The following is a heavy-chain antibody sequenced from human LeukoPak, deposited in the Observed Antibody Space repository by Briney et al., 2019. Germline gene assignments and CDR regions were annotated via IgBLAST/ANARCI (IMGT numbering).Heavy chain of an antibody. CDR3: AIGPRSGGSCYPCYYYMDV. V-gene: IGHV3-30*02. CDR1: GFVFSDYG. CDR2: VRYDGSNE. Sequence: GGSLRLSCAASGFVFSDYGMHWVRQAPGKGLEWVAFVRYDGSNEYYADSMKGRFTISRDNSKNTLYLQMNSLRAEDTAVYYCAIGPRSGGSCYPCYYYMDVWGKGTTVTVSS. D-gene: IGHD2-15*01. J-gene: IGHJ6*03.